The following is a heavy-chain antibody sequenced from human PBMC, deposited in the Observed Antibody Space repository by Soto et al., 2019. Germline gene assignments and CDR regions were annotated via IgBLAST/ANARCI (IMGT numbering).Heavy chain of an antibody. CDR3: ARDPAYNGPFQH. V-gene: IGHV1-18*01. J-gene: IGHJ1*01. D-gene: IGHD3-10*01. Sequence: QVQLVQSGAEVKKPGASVKVSCKASGYTFTSYCSSWVRQAPGQGLEWMGWISAYNGNTNYAQKLQGRVTMTTDTSTRTAYMELRSLRPDATAVYYCARDPAYNGPFQHWGQGTLVTVSS. CDR2: ISAYNGNT. CDR1: GYTFTSYC.